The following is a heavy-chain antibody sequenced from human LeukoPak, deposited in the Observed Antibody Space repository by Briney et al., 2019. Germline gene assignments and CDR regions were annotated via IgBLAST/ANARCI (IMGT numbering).Heavy chain of an antibody. D-gene: IGHD3-22*01. Sequence: GGSLRLSCVASGFSFSDYSMNWVRQAPGKGLEWVSSINSRSNDIYYADSVKGRFTISRDNAKNSLHLQMNSLRAEDTAVYYCARVDDGGYYYDSSGYYLIDYWGQGTLVTVSS. CDR2: INSRSNDI. CDR3: ARVDDGGYYYDSSGYYLIDY. V-gene: IGHV3-21*06. J-gene: IGHJ4*02. CDR1: GFSFSDYS.